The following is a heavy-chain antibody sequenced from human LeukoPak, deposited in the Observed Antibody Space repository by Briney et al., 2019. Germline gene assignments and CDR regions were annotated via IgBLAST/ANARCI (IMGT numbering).Heavy chain of an antibody. CDR3: TRGRGIAARRWFDP. CDR1: GYSISSGYY. Sequence: SETLSLTCTVSGYSISSGYYWGWIRQPPGKGLEWIGSIYHSGSTYYNPSLKSRVTISVDTSKNQFSLKLSSVTAADTAVYYCTRGRGIAARRWFDPWGQGTLVTVSS. CDR2: IYHSGST. V-gene: IGHV4-38-2*02. J-gene: IGHJ5*02. D-gene: IGHD6-6*01.